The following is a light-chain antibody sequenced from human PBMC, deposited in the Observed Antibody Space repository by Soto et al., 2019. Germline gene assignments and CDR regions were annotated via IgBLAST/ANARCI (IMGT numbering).Light chain of an antibody. J-gene: IGKJ1*01. CDR1: QSVRSRY. Sequence: EIVLTQSPGTLSLSPGERATLSCRASQSVRSRYLAWYQQKPGQAPRLLIYGSSSRPPGIPDRVSGSGSGTEFTLTISRLEPEDFAVYYCQQHGTSPQTFGQGTKVEIK. CDR3: QQHGTSPQT. V-gene: IGKV3-20*01. CDR2: GSS.